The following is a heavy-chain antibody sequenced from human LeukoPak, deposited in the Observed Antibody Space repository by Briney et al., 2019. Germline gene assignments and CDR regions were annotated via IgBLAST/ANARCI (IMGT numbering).Heavy chain of an antibody. CDR1: GFIFSNYV. D-gene: IGHD1-7*01. CDR3: AKRTGVTELHFDH. V-gene: IGHV3-23*01. Sequence: GGSLRLSCAASGFIFSNYVMGWVRQAPGKGLEWVSAISGNSDAADYADSVRGRFTISRDNSKNTVYQQMNSLRAEDTAVYYCAKRTGVTELHFDHWGQGTLVTVSS. CDR2: ISGNSDAA. J-gene: IGHJ4*02.